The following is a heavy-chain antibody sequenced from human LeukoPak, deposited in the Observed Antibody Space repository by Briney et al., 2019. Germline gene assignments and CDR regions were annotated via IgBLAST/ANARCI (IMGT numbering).Heavy chain of an antibody. V-gene: IGHV3-23*01. CDR2: ISGSGGST. CDR3: AKDHGLLWFGELSFHFDY. J-gene: IGHJ4*02. Sequence: GGSLRLSCAAAGFTFSSYAISWVRQAPGKGLGWVSAISGSGGSTYYADSVKGRFTISRDNSKNTLYLQMNSLRAEDTAVYYCAKDHGLLWFGELSFHFDYWGQGTLVTVSS. D-gene: IGHD3-10*01. CDR1: GFTFSSYA.